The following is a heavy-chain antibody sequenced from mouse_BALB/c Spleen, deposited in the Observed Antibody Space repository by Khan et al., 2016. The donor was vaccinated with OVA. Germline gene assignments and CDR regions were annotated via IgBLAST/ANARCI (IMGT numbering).Heavy chain of an antibody. CDR2: ISYSGNT. V-gene: IGHV3-2*02. J-gene: IGHJ2*01. Sequence: EVQLQESGPGLVKPSQSLSLTCTVTGYSITTNYAWNWIRQFPGKQLEWMGFISYSGNTKYNPSLKSRISITRDTSKNQFFLQLKSVTTEDTAIYYCARVSGGDFNYWGQGTTLTGSS. D-gene: IGHD4-1*01. CDR1: GYSITTNYA. CDR3: ARVSGGDFNY.